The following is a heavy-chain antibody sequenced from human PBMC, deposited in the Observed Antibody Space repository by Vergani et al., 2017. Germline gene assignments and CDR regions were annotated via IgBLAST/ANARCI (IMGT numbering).Heavy chain of an antibody. V-gene: IGHV3-15*01. Sequence: EVQLVESGGGLVKPGGSLRLSCAASGFTFSNAWMSWVRQAPGKGLEWVGRIKSKTDGGTTDYAAPVKGRFTISRDDSKNTLYLQMNSLRAEDTAVYYCARDETGEFDYWGQGTLVTVSS. CDR3: ARDETGEFDY. J-gene: IGHJ4*02. CDR2: IKSKTDGGTT. D-gene: IGHD4-17*01. CDR1: GFTFSNAW.